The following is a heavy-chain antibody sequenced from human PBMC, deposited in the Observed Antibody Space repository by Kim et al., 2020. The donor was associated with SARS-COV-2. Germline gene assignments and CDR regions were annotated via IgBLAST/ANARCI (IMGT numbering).Heavy chain of an antibody. D-gene: IGHD6-13*01. Sequence: SETLSLTCAVYGGSFSGYSWSWIRQPPGKGLEWIGEINHSGSTNSNPSLKSRVTISVDTSKNQFSLKLSSVTAADTAVYYCASTVQGSSIYFYYYYVDVWGEGTTVTVSS. CDR1: GGSFSGYS. J-gene: IGHJ6*03. CDR2: INHSGST. V-gene: IGHV4-34*01. CDR3: ASTVQGSSIYFYYYYVDV.